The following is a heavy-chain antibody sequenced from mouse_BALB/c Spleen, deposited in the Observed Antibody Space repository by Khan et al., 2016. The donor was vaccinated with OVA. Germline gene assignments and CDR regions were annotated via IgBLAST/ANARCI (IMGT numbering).Heavy chain of an antibody. CDR3: TRHNYGPFAY. Sequence: EVELVESGGDLVKPGGSLKLSCSASGFTFSTYAMSWVRQTPEKRLEWVATISSGGDNIFYPDSVKGRFTIYRDSAKNTLYLHMSSLRSEDTAMYYCTRHNYGPFAYWGQGTLVTVAA. D-gene: IGHD1-1*01. CDR2: ISSGGDNI. J-gene: IGHJ3*01. V-gene: IGHV5-9-3*01. CDR1: GFTFSTYA.